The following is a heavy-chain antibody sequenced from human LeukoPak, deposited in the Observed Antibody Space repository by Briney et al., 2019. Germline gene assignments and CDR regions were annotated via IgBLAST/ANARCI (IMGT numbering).Heavy chain of an antibody. V-gene: IGHV1-2*02. J-gene: IGHJ6*02. D-gene: IGHD6-6*01. CDR3: AREFPLDSSSNYYYYGMDV. CDR2: INTNSGGT. CDR1: VYTCTCYY. Sequence: ASVTLSCKASVYTCTCYYMHWMRLGPGQGLGWMGLINTNSGGTNYAQKFQGRVTMTRDTSISTAYMELSRLRSDDTAVYYCAREFPLDSSSNYYYYGMDVWGQGTTVTVSS.